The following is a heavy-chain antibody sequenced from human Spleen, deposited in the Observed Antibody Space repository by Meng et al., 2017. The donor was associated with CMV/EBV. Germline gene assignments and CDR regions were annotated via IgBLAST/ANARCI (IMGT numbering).Heavy chain of an antibody. CDR3: ARVGATGDAFDI. D-gene: IGHD1-26*01. Sequence: GESLKISCAASGFTFSDYYMSWIRQAPGKGLEWLSYISTSGGNIYYADSVKGRFTISRDNAQNSLYLQMYSLRAEDTAVYYCARVGATGDAFDIWGQGTMVTVSS. J-gene: IGHJ3*02. CDR1: GFTFSDYY. V-gene: IGHV3-11*04. CDR2: ISTSGGNI.